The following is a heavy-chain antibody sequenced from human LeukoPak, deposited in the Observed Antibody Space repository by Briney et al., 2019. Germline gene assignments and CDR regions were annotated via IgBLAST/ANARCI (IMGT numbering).Heavy chain of an antibody. CDR3: ARDRRDGYNYELRYYYYYMDV. CDR2: FDPEDGET. Sequence: ASVKVSCKVSGYTLTELSMRWVRQAPGKGLEWMGGFDPEDGETIYAQKFQGRVTMTEDTSTDTAYMELISLRSEDTAVYYCARDRRDGYNYELRYYYYYMDVWGEGTTVTVSS. V-gene: IGHV1-24*01. CDR1: GYTLTELS. D-gene: IGHD5-24*01. J-gene: IGHJ6*03.